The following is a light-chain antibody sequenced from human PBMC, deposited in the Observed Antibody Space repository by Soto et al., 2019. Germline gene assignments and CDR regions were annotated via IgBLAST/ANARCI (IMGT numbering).Light chain of an antibody. CDR3: SSYTSSSTLV. V-gene: IGLV2-14*01. CDR1: SSDVGGYNY. Sequence: QSALTQPASVSGSPGQSITISCTGTSSDVGGYNYVSWYQQHPGKAPKLMIYDVSNRPSGVSNRFSGSKSGNTASLTISGIQAEYEADYYCSSYTSSSTLVFGTGTKLTVL. J-gene: IGLJ1*01. CDR2: DVS.